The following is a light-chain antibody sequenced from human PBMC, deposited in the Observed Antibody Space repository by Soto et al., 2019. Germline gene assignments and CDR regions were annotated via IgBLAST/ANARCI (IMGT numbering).Light chain of an antibody. CDR1: QCLXSW. Sequence: DIQMTQSPSTLSASVGDSVTITCRASQCLXSWFAWYEEKPGKAPKVLXDKASSLESGGPSRLSGSGSATEFTLTISSLQPDDFATYYFQQYNSYSRTFGQGTKVDI. CDR2: KAS. CDR3: QQYNSYSRT. V-gene: IGKV1-5*03. J-gene: IGKJ1*01.